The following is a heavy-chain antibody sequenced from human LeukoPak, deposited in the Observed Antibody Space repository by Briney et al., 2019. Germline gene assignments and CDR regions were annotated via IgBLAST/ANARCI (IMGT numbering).Heavy chain of an antibody. V-gene: IGHV3-30-3*01. J-gene: IGHJ4*02. CDR1: GFTFSSYA. Sequence: GGSLRLSCAASGFTFSSYAVHWVRQAPGKGLEWVAVISYDGSNKYYADSVKGRFTISRDNSKNTLYLQMNSLRAEDTAVYYCARVGSGWYFDYWGQGTLVTVSS. D-gene: IGHD6-19*01. CDR3: ARVGSGWYFDY. CDR2: ISYDGSNK.